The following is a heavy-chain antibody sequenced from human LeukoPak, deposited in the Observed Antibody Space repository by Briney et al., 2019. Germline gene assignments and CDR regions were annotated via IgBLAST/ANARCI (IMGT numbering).Heavy chain of an antibody. J-gene: IGHJ6*03. Sequence: PVKVSCKAPGYTFTSYGISWVRQAPGQGLEWMGWISAYNGNTNYAQKLQGRVTMTTDTSTSTAYMELRSLRSEDTAVYYCARVNYYYYMDVWGKGTTVTVSS. V-gene: IGHV1-18*01. CDR1: GYTFTSYG. CDR2: ISAYNGNT. CDR3: ARVNYYYYMDV.